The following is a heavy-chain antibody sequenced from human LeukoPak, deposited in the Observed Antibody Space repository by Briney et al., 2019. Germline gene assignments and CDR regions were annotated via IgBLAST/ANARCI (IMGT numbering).Heavy chain of an antibody. J-gene: IGHJ6*03. D-gene: IGHD6-19*01. V-gene: IGHV3-49*04. CDR1: GFTLSSYA. CDR2: IRSKAYGGTT. CDR3: TRDRAFSGWLYYYYYMDV. Sequence: GGSLRLSCVVSGFTLSSYAMSWVRQAPGKGLEWVGFIRSKAYGGTTEYAASVKGRFTISRDDSKSIAYLQMNSLKTEGTAVYYCTRDRAFSGWLYYYYYMDVWGKGTTVTISS.